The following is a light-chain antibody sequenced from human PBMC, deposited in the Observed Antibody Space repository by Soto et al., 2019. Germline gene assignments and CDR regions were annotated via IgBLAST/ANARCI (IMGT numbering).Light chain of an antibody. CDR3: QSYDSSLSGVV. Sequence: QSVLTQPPSGSGAPGQMVTISCTGSSSNIGAGYDVHWYQQLPGTAPKLLIYGNSNRPSGVPDRFSGSKSGTSASLAITGLQAEDEADYYCQSYDSSLSGVVFGGGTKLTVL. CDR2: GNS. J-gene: IGLJ2*01. CDR1: SSNIGAGYD. V-gene: IGLV1-40*01.